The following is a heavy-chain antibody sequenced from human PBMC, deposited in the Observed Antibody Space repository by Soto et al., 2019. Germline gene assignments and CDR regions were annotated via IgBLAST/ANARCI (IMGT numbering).Heavy chain of an antibody. Sequence: PGGSLRLSCAASGVGFNGYDMHWVRQAPGKNLEWVAAISTAGDTYYLGSVKGRFTISREDAKNSLSLQMNSLRVGETAVYYCARGGDRFDGMDVWGQGTTVTVSS. CDR2: ISTAGDT. V-gene: IGHV3-13*01. D-gene: IGHD3-16*01. J-gene: IGHJ6*02. CDR1: GVGFNGYD. CDR3: ARGGDRFDGMDV.